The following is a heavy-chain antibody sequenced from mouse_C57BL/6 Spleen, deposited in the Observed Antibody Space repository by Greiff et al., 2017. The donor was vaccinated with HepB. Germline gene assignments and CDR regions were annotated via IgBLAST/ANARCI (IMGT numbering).Heavy chain of an antibody. J-gene: IGHJ2*01. V-gene: IGHV1-82*01. Sequence: VQLQQSGPELVKPGASVQISCKASGYAFSSSWMNWVKQRPGKGLEWIGRIYPGDGDTNYNGKFKGKATLTADKSSSTAYMQLSSLTSEDSAVYFCARSWDSFDYWGQGTTLTVSS. CDR1: GYAFSSSW. CDR3: ARSWDSFDY. D-gene: IGHD3-3*01. CDR2: IYPGDGDT.